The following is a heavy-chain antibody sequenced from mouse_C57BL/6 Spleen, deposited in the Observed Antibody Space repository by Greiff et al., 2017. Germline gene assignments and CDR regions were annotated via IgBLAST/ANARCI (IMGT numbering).Heavy chain of an antibody. J-gene: IGHJ2*01. CDR1: GYAFSSYW. CDR2: IYPGDGDT. V-gene: IGHV1-80*01. Sequence: QVQLKESGAELVKPGASVKISCKASGYAFSSYWMNWVKQRPGKGLEWIGQIYPGDGDTNYNGKFKGKATLTADKSSSTAYMQLSSLTSEDSAVYFCARRGYDGSSSTFDYWGQGTTLTVSS. CDR3: ARRGYDGSSSTFDY. D-gene: IGHD1-1*01.